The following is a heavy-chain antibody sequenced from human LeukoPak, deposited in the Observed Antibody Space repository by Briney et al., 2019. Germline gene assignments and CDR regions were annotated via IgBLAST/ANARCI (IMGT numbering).Heavy chain of an antibody. Sequence: GGSLRLSCAASGFIFSSYAMSWVRQAPGMGLESVSAISGSGSSTYYADSVKGRFTISRDNSKNTLYLQMNSLRAEDTAVYCCAKDMSSSWYKYPDYWGQGTLVTVSS. CDR2: ISGSGSST. CDR3: AKDMSSSWYKYPDY. V-gene: IGHV3-23*01. CDR1: GFIFSSYA. J-gene: IGHJ4*02. D-gene: IGHD6-13*01.